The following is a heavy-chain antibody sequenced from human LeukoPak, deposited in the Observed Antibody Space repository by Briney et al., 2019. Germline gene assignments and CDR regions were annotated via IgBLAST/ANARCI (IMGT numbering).Heavy chain of an antibody. CDR2: FGPEDGET. Sequence: ASVKVSCKVSGYTLTELSMHWVRQAPGKGLEWMGGFGPEDGETIYAQKFQGRVTMTEDTSTDTAYMELSSLRSEDTAAYYCATDILTGYSYYYYYGMDVWGQGTTVTVSS. CDR1: GYTLTELS. V-gene: IGHV1-24*01. D-gene: IGHD3-9*01. J-gene: IGHJ6*02. CDR3: ATDILTGYSYYYYYGMDV.